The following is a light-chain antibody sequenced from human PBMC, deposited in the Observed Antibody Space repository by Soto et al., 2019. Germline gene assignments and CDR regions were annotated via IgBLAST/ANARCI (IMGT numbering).Light chain of an antibody. V-gene: IGKV3-20*01. CDR2: GES. J-gene: IGKJ5*01. CDR1: QSVSSNY. CDR3: QQYGSSPMT. Sequence: EIVLTQSPGTLSLSPGESATLSWRASQSVSSNYLAWYQQKPGQAPRILIYGESSRATGIPDRLSGSGSGTDLTLTISRLEPEDFAVYYCQQYGSSPMTCGQGTRLEIK.